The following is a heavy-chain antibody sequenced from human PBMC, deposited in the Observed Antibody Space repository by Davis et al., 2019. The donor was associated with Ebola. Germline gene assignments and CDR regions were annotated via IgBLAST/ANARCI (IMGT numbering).Heavy chain of an antibody. CDR1: GVSFSGYY. CDR2: INHRGST. V-gene: IGHV4-34*01. CDR3: MRGLGMGWFDP. Sequence: SETLSLTCAVYGVSFSGYYWSWIRQPPGRGLEWIGEINHRGSTNYNPSLKSRVTISVDTSKNQFSLKVTSVTAADTAVYYCMRGLGMGWFDPWGQGTLVTVSS. J-gene: IGHJ5*02. D-gene: IGHD6-13*01.